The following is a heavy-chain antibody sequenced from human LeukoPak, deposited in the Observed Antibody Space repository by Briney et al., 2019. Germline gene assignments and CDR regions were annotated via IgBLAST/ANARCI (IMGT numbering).Heavy chain of an antibody. CDR1: GGSISSYY. V-gene: IGHV4-59*01. J-gene: IGHJ4*02. D-gene: IGHD6-13*01. Sequence: SETLSLTCTASGGSISSYYWSWIRQPPGKGLEWIGYIYYSGSTNYNPSLKSRVTISVDTSKNQFSLKLSSVTAADTAVYYCARSDSSLYYFDYWGQGTLVTVSS. CDR3: ARSDSSLYYFDY. CDR2: IYYSGST.